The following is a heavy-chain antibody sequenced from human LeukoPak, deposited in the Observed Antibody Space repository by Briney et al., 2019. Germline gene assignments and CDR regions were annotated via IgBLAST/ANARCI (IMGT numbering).Heavy chain of an antibody. CDR3: ARAERIERYFDY. Sequence: SETLSLTCTVSGGSISSSSYYWGWIRQPPGKGLEWIGSIYYSGSTYYNPSLKSRVTISVDTSKNQFSLKLSSVTAADTAVYYCARAERIERYFDYWGQGTLVTVSS. J-gene: IGHJ4*02. V-gene: IGHV4-39*01. CDR2: IYYSGST. D-gene: IGHD5-18*01. CDR1: GGSISSSSYY.